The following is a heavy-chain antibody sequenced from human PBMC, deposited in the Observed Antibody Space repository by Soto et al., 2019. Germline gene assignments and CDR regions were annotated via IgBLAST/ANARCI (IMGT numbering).Heavy chain of an antibody. J-gene: IGHJ3*02. V-gene: IGHV4-4*02. CDR1: GGSIRSSSW. CDR3: ARASSFRGDFDI. Sequence: TSETLSLTCAVSGGSIRSSSWWTWLRQSPGKGLEWIGEIYHAGSPNYNPSFQSRVTISADTSKNLFSLRLASVTAADTAIYYCARASSFRGDFDIWGQGTAVTVSS. D-gene: IGHD2-21*01. CDR2: IYHAGSP.